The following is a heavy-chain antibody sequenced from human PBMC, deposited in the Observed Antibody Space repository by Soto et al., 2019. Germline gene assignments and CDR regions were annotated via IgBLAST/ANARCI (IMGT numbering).Heavy chain of an antibody. Sequence: QVQLVESGGGVVQPGRSLRLSCAASGFSFSSYAMHWVRQAPGKGLEWVAVISYDVTNKYYADSVKGRFTISRDTYKHTRYLQLNGLCAEDTSVYYCEKDLRLAVAGAYYFDSWGQGTRVTVSS. CDR2: ISYDVTNK. V-gene: IGHV3-30*18. CDR1: GFSFSSYA. J-gene: IGHJ4*02. CDR3: EKDLRLAVAGAYYFDS. D-gene: IGHD6-19*01.